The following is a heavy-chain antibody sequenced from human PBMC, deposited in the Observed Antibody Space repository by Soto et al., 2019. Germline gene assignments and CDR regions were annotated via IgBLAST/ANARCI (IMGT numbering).Heavy chain of an antibody. V-gene: IGHV4-59*08. CDR1: GGSISSYY. J-gene: IGHJ6*03. Sequence: SETLSLTCTVSGGSISSYYWSWIRQPPGKGLEWIGYIYYSGSTNYNPSLKSRVTISVDTSKNQFSLKLSSVTAADTAVYYCVRHLTYYYSSGSYRNSSNTAVSGKRTTVTASS. D-gene: IGHD3-10*01. CDR3: VRHLTYYYSSGSYRNSSNTAV. CDR2: IYYSGST.